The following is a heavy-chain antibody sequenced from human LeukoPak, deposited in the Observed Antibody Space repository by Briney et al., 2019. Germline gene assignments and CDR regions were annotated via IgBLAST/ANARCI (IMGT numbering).Heavy chain of an antibody. CDR3: ARGPGYDILTGTKTRYYGMDV. CDR2: INHSGST. V-gene: IGHV4-34*01. D-gene: IGHD3-9*01. CDR1: GGSFSGYY. Sequence: SETLSLTCAVYGGSFSGYYWSWIRQPPGKGLEWIGEINHSGSTNYNPSLKSRVTISVDTSKHQFSLKLSSVTAADTAVYYCARGPGYDILTGTKTRYYGMDVWGKGTTVTVSS. J-gene: IGHJ6*04.